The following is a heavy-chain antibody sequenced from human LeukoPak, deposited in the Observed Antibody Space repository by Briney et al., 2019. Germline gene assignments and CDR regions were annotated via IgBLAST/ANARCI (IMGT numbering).Heavy chain of an antibody. J-gene: IGHJ5*02. Sequence: SETLSLTCTVSGGSISSSYWSWIRQPPGKGLEWIGYIYYSGSTNYNPSLKSRVTISVDTSKNQFSLKLSSVTAADTAVYYCARYNYDFWSGYSRWFDPWGQGTLVTVSS. CDR1: GGSISSSY. V-gene: IGHV4-59*01. CDR3: ARYNYDFWSGYSRWFDP. D-gene: IGHD3-3*01. CDR2: IYYSGST.